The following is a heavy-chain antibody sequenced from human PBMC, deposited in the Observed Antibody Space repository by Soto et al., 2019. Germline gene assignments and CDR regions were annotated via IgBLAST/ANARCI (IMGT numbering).Heavy chain of an antibody. CDR3: ATRITVFGLLIPPFDP. V-gene: IGHV4-34*02. D-gene: IGHD3-3*01. CDR2: INHTGGT. J-gene: IGHJ5*02. CDR1: GGSVNGYY. Sequence: QVHLQQWGAGLLKPSETLSLTCAVYGGSVNGYYWNWIRQPPGKGLEWIGEINHTGGTQYNPSLKSRVTMSVDTSKSQFSLRLSSVTAADTAIYYCATRITVFGLLIPPFDPWGQGTQVTVSS.